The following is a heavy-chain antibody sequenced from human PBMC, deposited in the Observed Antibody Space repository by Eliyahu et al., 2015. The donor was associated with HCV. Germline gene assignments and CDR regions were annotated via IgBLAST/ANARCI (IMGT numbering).Heavy chain of an antibody. Sequence: EVLLVESGGGLVQPGGSLRLSCAASGFTFVDYAMHWVRQAPGKGLEWVSGLSWNAGTIAYADSVKGRFIISRDNAKNSLYLQMNSLRVEDAALYFCARSTTLGVPGPGFDHWGQGTLVTVSA. V-gene: IGHV3-9*01. J-gene: IGHJ4*02. CDR3: ARSTTLGVPGPGFDH. D-gene: IGHD6-19*01. CDR1: GFTFVDYA. CDR2: LSWNAGTI.